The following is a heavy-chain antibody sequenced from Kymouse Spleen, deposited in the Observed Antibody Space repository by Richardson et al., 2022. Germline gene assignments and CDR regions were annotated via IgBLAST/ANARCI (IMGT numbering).Heavy chain of an antibody. Sequence: QLQLQESGPGLVKPSETLSLTCTVSGGSISSSSYYWGWIRQPPGKGLEWIGSIYYSGSTYYNPSLKSRVTISVDTSKNQFSLKLSSVTAADTAVYYCASRIVGVDGMDVWGQGTTVTVSS. CDR1: GGSISSSSYY. J-gene: IGHJ6*02. CDR3: ASRIVGVDGMDV. CDR2: IYYSGST. V-gene: IGHV4-39*01. D-gene: IGHD1-26*01.